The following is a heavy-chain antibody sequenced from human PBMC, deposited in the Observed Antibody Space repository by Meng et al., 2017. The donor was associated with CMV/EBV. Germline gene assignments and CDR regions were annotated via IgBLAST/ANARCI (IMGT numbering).Heavy chain of an antibody. D-gene: IGHD1-26*01. CDR2: ISYDGTDK. CDR3: AREGNTDIVGAGDY. CDR1: GFTLNNHA. V-gene: IGHV3-30*04. J-gene: IGHJ4*02. Sequence: GESLKISCAASGFTLNNHAMHWVRQAPGKGLEWVAVISYDGTDKYYGYSVKGRFTISRDNSKNTLYLQMNSLRAEDTAVYYCAREGNTDIVGAGDYWGQGTRVTVSS.